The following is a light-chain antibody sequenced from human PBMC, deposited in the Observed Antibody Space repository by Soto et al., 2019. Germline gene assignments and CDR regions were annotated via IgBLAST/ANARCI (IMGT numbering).Light chain of an antibody. CDR2: GAS. V-gene: IGKV3-15*01. J-gene: IGKJ1*01. Sequence: EVVMTQSPATLSVSPGERATLACRASQSVNSNLAWYQQKPGQPPRLLIYGASTSATGIPARFSGSGSGTEFTLTISSLQSEDFAVYFCQHYHNWPPWTFGQGTKVEVK. CDR1: QSVNSN. CDR3: QHYHNWPPWT.